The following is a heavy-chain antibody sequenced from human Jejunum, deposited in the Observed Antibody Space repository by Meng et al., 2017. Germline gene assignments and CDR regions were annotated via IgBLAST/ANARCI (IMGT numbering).Heavy chain of an antibody. CDR2: INCNSGST. CDR3: TRDRPRSVWPTYSFDY. V-gene: IGHV1-2*02. CDR1: RYTFSDYS. D-gene: IGHD6-19*01. Sequence: QVPLVQSGPKVTAPVASCKVSCQASRYTFSDYSMHGMRQAPGHGPEWMGLINCNSGSTNYAQKFLGRLTVTRDTSSNTAYMEVKSLRSYDTAVYYCTRDRPRSVWPTYSFDYWGQGTLVTVSS. J-gene: IGHJ4*02.